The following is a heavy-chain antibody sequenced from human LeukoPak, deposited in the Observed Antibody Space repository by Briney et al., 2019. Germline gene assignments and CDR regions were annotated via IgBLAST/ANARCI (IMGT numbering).Heavy chain of an antibody. V-gene: IGHV4-30-4*08. CDR1: GGSISNYY. J-gene: IGHJ3*02. D-gene: IGHD2-2*02. CDR2: IYHNGDT. Sequence: SETLSLTCTVSGGSISNYYWTWIRQPPGKGLEWIGYIYHNGDTYYNPSLRSRISISVDTSKNQFSLKLSSVTAADTAVYYCARAGVVPAAINRAFDIWGQGSLVTVSS. CDR3: ARAGVVPAAINRAFDI.